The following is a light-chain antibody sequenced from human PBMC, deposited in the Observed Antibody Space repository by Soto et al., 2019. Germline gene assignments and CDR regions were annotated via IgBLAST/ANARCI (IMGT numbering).Light chain of an antibody. V-gene: IGKV4-1*01. CDR2: WAS. CDR1: HMFLFTSNNKNY. J-gene: IGKJ4*01. CDR3: QQYYTLPLT. Sequence: DIVMTQSPDSLAVSLGERATINCESSHMFLFTSNNKNYLAWYQQKPGQPPKLLLSWASARESGVPERFSGSGSGTLFTLSISSLQAEDVAVYYCQQYYTLPLTFGGGTKVDIK.